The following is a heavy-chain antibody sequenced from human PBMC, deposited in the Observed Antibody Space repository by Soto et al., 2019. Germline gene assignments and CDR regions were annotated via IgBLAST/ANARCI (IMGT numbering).Heavy chain of an antibody. J-gene: IGHJ5*01. Sequence: ASVKVSCKVSGYTLTELSMHWVRQAPGKGLEWMGGFDPEDGETIYAQKLQGRVTMTEDTSTDTAYMELSSLRSEDTAVYYCAIDLSDSNYLHRFDSWGQGTLVTGSS. D-gene: IGHD4-4*01. V-gene: IGHV1-24*01. CDR3: AIDLSDSNYLHRFDS. CDR2: FDPEDGET. CDR1: GYTLTELS.